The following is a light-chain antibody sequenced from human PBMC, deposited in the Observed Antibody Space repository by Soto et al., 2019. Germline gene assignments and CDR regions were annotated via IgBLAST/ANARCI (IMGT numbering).Light chain of an antibody. CDR1: RIIDTY. CDR2: LAS. J-gene: IGKJ5*01. Sequence: DIQMTQSPSSLSASVGDRVTITCRASRIIDTYVDWYQQKPGKAPDLLIYLASTLQVGVPSRFSGSGSGTDFTLTISGLQPEDFATYYCKHSYNTPITFGQGTRLENK. V-gene: IGKV1-39*01. CDR3: KHSYNTPIT.